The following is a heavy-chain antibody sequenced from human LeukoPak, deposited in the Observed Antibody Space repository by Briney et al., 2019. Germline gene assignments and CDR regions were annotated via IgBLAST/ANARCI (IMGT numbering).Heavy chain of an antibody. CDR1: GGSISSYY. Sequence: SETLSLTCTVSGGSISSYYWSWIRQPPGKGLEWIGYIYYSGSTNYNPSLKSRVTISVDTSKNQFSLKLSSVTAADTAVYYCARDHLKYYGSGGVYWGQGTLVTVSS. CDR2: IYYSGST. D-gene: IGHD3-10*01. J-gene: IGHJ4*02. V-gene: IGHV4-59*12. CDR3: ARDHLKYYGSGGVY.